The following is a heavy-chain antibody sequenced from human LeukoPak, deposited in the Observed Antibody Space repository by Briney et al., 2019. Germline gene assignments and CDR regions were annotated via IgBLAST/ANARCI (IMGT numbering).Heavy chain of an antibody. V-gene: IGHV3-30*04. Sequence: PGGSLRLSCAASGFTFSSYAMHWVRQAPGKGLEWVAVISYDGSNKYYADSVKGRFTISRDNSKNTLYLQINSLRAEDTAVYCCAKVTGYCSSTSCQPARGAFDIWGQGTMVTVSS. CDR1: GFTFSSYA. CDR3: AKVTGYCSSTSCQPARGAFDI. CDR2: ISYDGSNK. D-gene: IGHD2-2*01. J-gene: IGHJ3*02.